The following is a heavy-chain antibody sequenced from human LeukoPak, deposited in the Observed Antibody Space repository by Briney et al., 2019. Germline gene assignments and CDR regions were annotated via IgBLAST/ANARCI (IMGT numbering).Heavy chain of an antibody. CDR3: ATYCSSTSCYPGANWFDP. J-gene: IGHJ5*02. CDR1: GGSISSSSYY. CDR2: IYYSGST. V-gene: IGHV4-39*07. D-gene: IGHD2-2*01. Sequence: SETLSLTCTVSGGSISSSSYYWGWIRQPPGKGLEWIGSIYYSGSTYYNPSLKSRVTISVDTSKHQFSLKLSSVTAADTAVYYCATYCSSTSCYPGANWFDPWGQGTLVTVSS.